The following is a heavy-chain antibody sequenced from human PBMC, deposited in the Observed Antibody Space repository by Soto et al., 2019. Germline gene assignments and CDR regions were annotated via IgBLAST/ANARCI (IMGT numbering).Heavy chain of an antibody. V-gene: IGHV4-61*05. CDR3: ARGDGYSYVSRVNWFDP. D-gene: IGHD5-18*01. Sequence: PSETLSLTCTVSGGSISSSSYYWSWIRQHPGKGLEWIGYIYYSGNTYYNPSLKSRVTILVDKSKNQFSLKLTSITAGDTAIYSCARGDGYSYVSRVNWFDPWGQGILVTVS. CDR1: GGSISSSSYY. CDR2: IYYSGNT. J-gene: IGHJ5*02.